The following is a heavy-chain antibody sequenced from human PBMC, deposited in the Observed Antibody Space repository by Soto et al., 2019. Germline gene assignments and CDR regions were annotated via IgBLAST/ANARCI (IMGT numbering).Heavy chain of an antibody. V-gene: IGHV4-34*01. CDR3: ARTIRRIAVAGYFDY. CDR2: INHSGST. CDR1: GGSFIVYY. J-gene: IGHJ4*02. Sequence: SETLSLTCSVYGGSFIVYYWSWIRQPPGKGLEWIGEINHSGSTNYNPSLKSRVTISVDTSKNQFSLKLSSVTAADTAVYYCARTIRRIAVAGYFDYWGQGTLVTVSS. D-gene: IGHD6-19*01.